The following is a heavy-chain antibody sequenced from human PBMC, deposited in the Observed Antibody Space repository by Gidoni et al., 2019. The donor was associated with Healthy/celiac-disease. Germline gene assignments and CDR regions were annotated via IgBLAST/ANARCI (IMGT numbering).Heavy chain of an antibody. CDR1: GGSISSSSYY. Sequence: QLQLQESGPGLVKPSETLSLTCTVSGGSISSSSYYWGWIRQPPGKGLEWIGSIETRSTSTYYNPSLKSRVTISVDTSKNQFSLKLSSVTAADTAVYYCARGFHSSPAPPDYWGQGTLVTVSS. CDR3: ARGFHSSPAPPDY. D-gene: IGHD6-13*01. V-gene: IGHV4-39*01. J-gene: IGHJ4*02. CDR2: IETRSTST.